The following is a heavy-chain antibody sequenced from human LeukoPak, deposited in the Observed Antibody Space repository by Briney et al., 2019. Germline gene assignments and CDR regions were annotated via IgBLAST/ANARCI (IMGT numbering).Heavy chain of an antibody. CDR3: ARDWGSIKVITYY. V-gene: IGHV1-18*01. J-gene: IGHJ4*02. D-gene: IGHD3-16*01. CDR2: ISSNSDNT. Sequence: GASVTVSCTATAYTFTIYGISWVRQAPGQGLEWVGWISSNSDNTNYAQKFQGRVTMTTDTSTSTAYMELRSLRSDDTAVYYCARDWGSIKVITYYWGQGTLVTVSS. CDR1: AYTFTIYG.